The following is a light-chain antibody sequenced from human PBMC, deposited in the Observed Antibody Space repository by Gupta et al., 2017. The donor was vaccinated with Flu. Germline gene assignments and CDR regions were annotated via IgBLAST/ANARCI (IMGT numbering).Light chain of an antibody. Sequence: EIVLTQSPGTLSLSPGERATLSCRASQSVSGNYLAWYQQKPGQAPRLLIYGTSSRATGIPDRFSGGGSETDFTLTSSRRETEDCAVYYGQSDSSSRAFGQGTRLEIK. V-gene: IGKV3-20*01. CDR3: QSDSSSRA. CDR1: QSVSGNY. CDR2: GTS. J-gene: IGKJ5*01.